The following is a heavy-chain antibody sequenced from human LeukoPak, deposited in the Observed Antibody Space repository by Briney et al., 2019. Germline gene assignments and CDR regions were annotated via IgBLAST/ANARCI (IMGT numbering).Heavy chain of an antibody. D-gene: IGHD2-2*02. J-gene: IGHJ4*02. Sequence: PGGSLRLSCAASGFTFSSYAMSWVRQAPGKGLEWVSAISGSGGSTYYADSVKGRFTISRDNSKNTLYLQMNSLRAEDTAVYYCAKDPIVVVPAAIGDFDYWGQGTLVTVSS. CDR2: ISGSGGST. V-gene: IGHV3-23*01. CDR3: AKDPIVVVPAAIGDFDY. CDR1: GFTFSSYA.